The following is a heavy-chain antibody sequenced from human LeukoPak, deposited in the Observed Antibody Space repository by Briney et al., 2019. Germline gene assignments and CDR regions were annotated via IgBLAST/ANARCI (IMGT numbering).Heavy chain of an antibody. J-gene: IGHJ4*02. Sequence: GGSLRLSCAASGFTFSSYEMNWVRQAPGKGLEWVAFIRYDGSNKYYADSVKGRFTISRGNSKNTLYLQMNSLRAEDTAVYYCAKDRDYGDYWGQGTLVTVSS. CDR3: AKDRDYGDY. CDR1: GFTFSSYE. V-gene: IGHV3-30*02. CDR2: IRYDGSNK.